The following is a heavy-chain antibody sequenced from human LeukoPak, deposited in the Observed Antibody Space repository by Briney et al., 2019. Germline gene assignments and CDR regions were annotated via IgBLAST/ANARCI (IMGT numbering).Heavy chain of an antibody. V-gene: IGHV3-33*06. CDR3: AKSYDSSGYYDYYFDY. Sequence: PGGSLRLSCAASGFTFSSYGMHWVRQAPGKGLVWVAVIWYDGSNKYYADSVKGRFTISRDNSKNTLYLQMNSLRAEDTAVYYCAKSYDSSGYYDYYFDYWGQGTLVTVSS. D-gene: IGHD3-22*01. CDR1: GFTFSSYG. J-gene: IGHJ4*02. CDR2: IWYDGSNK.